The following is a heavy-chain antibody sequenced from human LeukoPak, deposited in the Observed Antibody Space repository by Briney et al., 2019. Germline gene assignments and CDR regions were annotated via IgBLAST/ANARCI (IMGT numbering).Heavy chain of an antibody. V-gene: IGHV1-69*05. Sequence: GSSVKVSCKASGGTFSSYAISWVRQAPGQGLEWMGGIIPIFGTANYARKFQGRVTITTDESTSTAYMELSSLRSEDTAVYYCARLAAAGHYYYYYMDVWGKGTTVTVSS. CDR1: GGTFSSYA. D-gene: IGHD6-13*01. CDR2: IIPIFGTA. J-gene: IGHJ6*03. CDR3: ARLAAAGHYYYYYMDV.